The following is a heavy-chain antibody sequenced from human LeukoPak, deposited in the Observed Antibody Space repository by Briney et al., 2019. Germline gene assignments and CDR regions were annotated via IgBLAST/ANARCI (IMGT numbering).Heavy chain of an antibody. CDR3: AAGLAVGGYYYYYGMDV. CDR2: IVVGSGNT. D-gene: IGHD6-19*01. V-gene: IGHV1-58*01. Sequence: SVKVSCKASGFTFTSSAVQWVRQARGQRLEWIGWIVVGSGNTNYAQKFQERVTITRDMSTSTAYMELSSLRSEDTAVYYCAAGLAVGGYYYYYGMDVWGQGTTVTVSS. J-gene: IGHJ6*02. CDR1: GFTFTSSA.